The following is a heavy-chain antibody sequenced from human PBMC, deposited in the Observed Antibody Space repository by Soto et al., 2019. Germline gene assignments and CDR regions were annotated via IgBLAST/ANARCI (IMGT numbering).Heavy chain of an antibody. J-gene: IGHJ5*02. CDR1: GFTFSSYG. Sequence: PGGSLRLSCAASGFTFSSYGMHWVRQAPGKGLEWVAVISYDGSDKYYADSVKGRFTISRDDSTNTLYLQMNSLRAEDTAVYYCAKTAGYDYVWGSSGLDPWGQGTLVTVSS. V-gene: IGHV3-30*18. CDR3: AKTAGYDYVWGSSGLDP. CDR2: ISYDGSDK. D-gene: IGHD3-16*01.